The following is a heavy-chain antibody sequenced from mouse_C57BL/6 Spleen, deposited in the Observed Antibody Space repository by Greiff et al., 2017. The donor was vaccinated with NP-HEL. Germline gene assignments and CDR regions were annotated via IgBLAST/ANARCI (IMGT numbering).Heavy chain of an antibody. CDR1: GFSLTSYG. CDR3: ARHAWLLYAMDY. V-gene: IGHV2-6-1*01. J-gene: IGHJ4*01. Sequence: QVQLKESGPGLVAPSQSLSITCTVSGFSLTSYGVHWVRQPPGKGLEWLVVIWSDGSTTYNSALKSRLSISKDNSKSQGFLKMNSLQTDDTAMYYCARHAWLLYAMDYWGQGTSVTVSS. CDR2: IWSDGST.